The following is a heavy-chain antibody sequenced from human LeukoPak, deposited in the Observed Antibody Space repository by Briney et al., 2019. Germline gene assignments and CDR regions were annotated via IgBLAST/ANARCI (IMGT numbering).Heavy chain of an antibody. Sequence: GRSLRLSCAASGFTFSSYGMHWVRQAPGKGLEWVAVIWYDGSNKYYADSVKGRFTISRDNAKNSLYLQMNSLRAEDTAVYYCAREGRHYDILTGYYPVGGDYWGQGTLVTVSS. CDR2: IWYDGSNK. V-gene: IGHV3-33*01. CDR3: AREGRHYDILTGYYPVGGDY. J-gene: IGHJ4*02. CDR1: GFTFSSYG. D-gene: IGHD3-9*01.